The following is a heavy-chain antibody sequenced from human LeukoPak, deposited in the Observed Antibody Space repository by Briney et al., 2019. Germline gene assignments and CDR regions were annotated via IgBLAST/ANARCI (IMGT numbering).Heavy chain of an antibody. V-gene: IGHV3-30*18. CDR3: AKESLLGWFDP. CDR1: GFTFSSYG. D-gene: IGHD2-8*02. CDR2: ISYDGSNK. Sequence: GGSLRLSCAASGFTFSSYGMHWVRQAPGKGLEWVAVISYDGSNKYYADSVKGRFTISRDNSKNTLYLQMNSLRAEDTAVYSCAKESLLGWFDPWGQGTLVTVSS. J-gene: IGHJ5*02.